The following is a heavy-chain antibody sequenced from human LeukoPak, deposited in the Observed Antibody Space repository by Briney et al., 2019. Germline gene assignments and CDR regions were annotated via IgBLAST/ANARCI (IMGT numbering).Heavy chain of an antibody. CDR3: ARVKMGYSYGSPYYYYGMDV. D-gene: IGHD5-18*01. Sequence: PSETLSLTCAVYGASFSGYYWSWIRHPPGKLLEWIGEINHSGSTNYNPSLKSRVTISVDTSKNQFSLKLSSVTAADTAVYYCARVKMGYSYGSPYYYYGMDVWGQGTTVTVSS. CDR1: GASFSGYY. CDR2: INHSGST. V-gene: IGHV4-34*01. J-gene: IGHJ6*02.